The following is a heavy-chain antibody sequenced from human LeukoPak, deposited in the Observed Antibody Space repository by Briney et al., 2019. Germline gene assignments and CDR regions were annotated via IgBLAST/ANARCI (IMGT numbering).Heavy chain of an antibody. CDR1: GYTCTDYD. D-gene: IGHD1-7*01. J-gene: IGHJ4*02. CDR3: ARRGLGTTQRYFEY. Sequence: ASVKVSCKASGYTCTDYDITWVRQAPGQGLEWMGWISAYNGHTNYAQKLQGRITVTTDTSTSTSYMELRSLRSDDTAVYYCARRGLGTTQRYFEYWGQGTLVIVSS. CDR2: ISAYNGHT. V-gene: IGHV1-18*01.